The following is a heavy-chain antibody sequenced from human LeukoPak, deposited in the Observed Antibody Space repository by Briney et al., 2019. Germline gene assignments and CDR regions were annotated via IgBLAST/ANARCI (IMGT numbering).Heavy chain of an antibody. CDR3: ARERGLGYYDSSGMIDY. Sequence: SQTLSLTCAVSGGSISSGSYSWSWIRQPPGKGLEWIGYIYYSGNTYYNPSLKSRVTISVDRSKKQFSLKLSSVTATDTAVYYCARERGLGYYDSSGMIDYWGQGTLVTVSS. V-gene: IGHV4-30-2*01. CDR2: IYYSGNT. D-gene: IGHD3-22*01. CDR1: GGSISSGSYS. J-gene: IGHJ4*02.